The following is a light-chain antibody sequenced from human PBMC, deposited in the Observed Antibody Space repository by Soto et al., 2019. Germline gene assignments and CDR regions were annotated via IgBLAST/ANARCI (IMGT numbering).Light chain of an antibody. CDR1: SSNIGSKT. CDR2: NSY. Sequence: VLTQPPSASRAPGQGVTLPSSGSSSNIGSKTVNWYQQLPGTVPKLLIYNSYQRPSGVPDRFSGSKSGTSASLAISGLQSEDEADYYCAAWDASLNGYVFGAGTKVNVL. J-gene: IGLJ1*01. V-gene: IGLV1-44*01. CDR3: AAWDASLNGYV.